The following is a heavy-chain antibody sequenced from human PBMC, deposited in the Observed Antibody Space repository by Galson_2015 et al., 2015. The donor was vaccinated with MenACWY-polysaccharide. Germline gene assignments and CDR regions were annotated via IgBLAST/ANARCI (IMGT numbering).Heavy chain of an antibody. Sequence: SLRLSCAASGFTFSSYSMNWVRQAPGKGLEWVSYISSSSSYIYYADSVKGRFTIPRDNAKNSLYLQMNSLRAEDTAVYYCATATHQGEGAAPDTDYWGQGTLVTVSS. CDR3: ATATHQGEGAAPDTDY. CDR1: GFTFSSYS. J-gene: IGHJ4*02. D-gene: IGHD6-6*01. V-gene: IGHV3-21*01. CDR2: ISSSSSYI.